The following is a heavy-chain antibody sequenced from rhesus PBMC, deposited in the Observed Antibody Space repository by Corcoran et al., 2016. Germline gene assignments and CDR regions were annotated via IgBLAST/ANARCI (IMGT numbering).Heavy chain of an antibody. CDR1: GFYFGSSV. CDR3: ARGGGSGYDY. D-gene: IGHD6-31*01. V-gene: IGHV1-198*02. Sequence: VQLVQSGADVKTTGSSFKVSSKHSGFYFGSSVILWVQEHPGQGLEWRGVIIPLVDITNYAEKCQGRVTITADTSTSTAYMELSSLRSEDTAVYYCARGGGSGYDYWGQGVLVTVSS. J-gene: IGHJ4*01. CDR2: IIPLVDIT.